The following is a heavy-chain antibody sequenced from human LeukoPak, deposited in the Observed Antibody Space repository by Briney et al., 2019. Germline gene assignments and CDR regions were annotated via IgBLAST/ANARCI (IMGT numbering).Heavy chain of an antibody. CDR1: GFTFSSYA. CDR2: ISGSGGST. CDR3: AKGKFDSSGYYFNYFDY. V-gene: IGHV3-23*01. D-gene: IGHD3-22*01. J-gene: IGHJ4*02. Sequence: SGGSLRLSCAASGFTFSSYAMTWVRQAPGRGLEWVSEISGSGGSTYYADSVKGRLTISRDNSRNTLYLQMNSLRAEDTAVYYCAKGKFDSSGYYFNYFDYWGQGTLVTVSS.